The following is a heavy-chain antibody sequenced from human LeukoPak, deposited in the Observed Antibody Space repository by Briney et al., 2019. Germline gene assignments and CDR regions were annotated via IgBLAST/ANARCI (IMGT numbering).Heavy chain of an antibody. D-gene: IGHD3-22*01. Sequence: ASVKFSCKASGYTFTSYYMHWVRQAAGQGLEWMTIINPSGGSTSYAQKFQGRVTMTRDTSTSTVYMELSSLRSEDTAVYYCARQPGGDNYDSSGIEAFDIWGQGTMVTVSS. CDR1: GYTFTSYY. J-gene: IGHJ3*02. CDR2: INPSGGST. V-gene: IGHV1-46*01. CDR3: ARQPGGDNYDSSGIEAFDI.